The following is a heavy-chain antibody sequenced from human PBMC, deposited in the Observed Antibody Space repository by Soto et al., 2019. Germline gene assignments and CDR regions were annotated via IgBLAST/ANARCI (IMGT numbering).Heavy chain of an antibody. CDR2: IYYSGST. CDR3: ARRDDYGDQLAFDI. D-gene: IGHD4-17*01. CDR1: GGSSSSYY. V-gene: IGHV4-59*08. J-gene: IGHJ3*02. Sequence: SETLSLTCTVSGGSSSSYYWIWIRQPPGKGLEWIGYIYYSGSTNYNPSLKSRVTISVDTSKNQFSLKLSSVTAADTAVYYCARRDDYGDQLAFDIWGQGTMVTVSS.